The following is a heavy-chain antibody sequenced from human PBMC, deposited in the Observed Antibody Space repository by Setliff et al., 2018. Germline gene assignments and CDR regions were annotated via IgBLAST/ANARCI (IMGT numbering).Heavy chain of an antibody. CDR2: ISVYNGDT. CDR1: GYTFRNYA. J-gene: IGHJ4*02. Sequence: ASVKVSCKASGYTFRNYAFAWVRQAPGQGLEWVGWISVYNGDTNYAQKYQGRVTLTTDTSTSTAYMELRSLTSDDSAFYYCARAPSVELVTIRTNSWFTYWGQGTLVTVSS. V-gene: IGHV1-18*01. D-gene: IGHD5-18*01. CDR3: ARAPSVELVTIRTNSWFTY.